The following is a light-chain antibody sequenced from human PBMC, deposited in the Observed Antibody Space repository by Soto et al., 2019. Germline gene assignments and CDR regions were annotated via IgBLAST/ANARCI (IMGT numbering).Light chain of an antibody. V-gene: IGKV3-20*01. Sequence: EILLTQSPGTLSLSPGERATLSCRASQSVSSRLAWYQQKPGQAPRLLSSGASTRASGIPDRFSGSGYGTDLSITISRLHTEDFALYYCQQYDKSPITFGQGTRLEIK. CDR1: QSVSSR. CDR3: QQYDKSPIT. CDR2: GAS. J-gene: IGKJ5*01.